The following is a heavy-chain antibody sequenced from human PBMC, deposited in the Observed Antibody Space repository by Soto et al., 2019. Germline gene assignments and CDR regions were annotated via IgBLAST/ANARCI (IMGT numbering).Heavy chain of an antibody. Sequence: EVQLLESGGGLVQPGGSLRLSCAASGFTFSSYAMNWVRQAPGKGLEWVSVISGSGGSTYYADSVKGCFTISRDNSTNTLYLQMNSLRAEDTAVYYSAKRTTGRYFDLWGRGTLVTVSS. J-gene: IGHJ2*01. CDR1: GFTFSSYA. V-gene: IGHV3-23*01. CDR3: AKRTTGRYFDL. CDR2: ISGSGGST.